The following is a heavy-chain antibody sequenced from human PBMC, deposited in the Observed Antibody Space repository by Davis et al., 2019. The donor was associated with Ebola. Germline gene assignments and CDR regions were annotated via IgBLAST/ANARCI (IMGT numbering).Heavy chain of an antibody. CDR1: GFTFTSYP. CDR2: IITNNGNT. D-gene: IGHD4-17*01. CDR3: ARESLTTGRGDYYYYGMDV. J-gene: IGHJ6*04. Sequence: AASVKVSCKASGFTFTSYPISWVRQAPGQGLEWVGWIITNNGNTNYAQKFQGRVTMTTHTSTSTAYMELRSLRSDDTAVYYCARESLTTGRGDYYYYGMDVWGKGTTVTVSS. V-gene: IGHV1-18*01.